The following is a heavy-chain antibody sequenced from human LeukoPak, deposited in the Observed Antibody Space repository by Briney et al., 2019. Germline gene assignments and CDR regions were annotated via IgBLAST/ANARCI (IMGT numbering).Heavy chain of an antibody. V-gene: IGHV4-4*07. CDR2: IYTSGST. CDR1: GGSLSSYY. J-gene: IGHJ5*02. CDR3: ARVYPDNWFDR. Sequence: SETLSLTCTGSGGSLSSYYWSWLRQPAGKGLEWIGRIYTSGSTNYNPSLKSRVTMSVDTSKNQFSLTLSSVTAADTAVYYCARVYPDNWFDRWGQGTLITVSS.